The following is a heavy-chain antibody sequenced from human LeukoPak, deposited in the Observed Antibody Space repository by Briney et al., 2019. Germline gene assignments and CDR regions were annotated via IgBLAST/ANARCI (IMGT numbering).Heavy chain of an antibody. CDR1: GGSISSSSYY. Sequence: PSETLSLTCTVSGGSISSSSYYWGGIRQPPGKGLEWIGSIYYSGSTYYNPSLKSRVTISVDTSKNQFSLKLSSVTAADTAVYYCARDWATVTELDYWRRGTLPSVSS. CDR3: ARDWATVTELDY. D-gene: IGHD4-17*01. V-gene: IGHV4-39*02. CDR2: IYYSGST. J-gene: IGHJ4*02.